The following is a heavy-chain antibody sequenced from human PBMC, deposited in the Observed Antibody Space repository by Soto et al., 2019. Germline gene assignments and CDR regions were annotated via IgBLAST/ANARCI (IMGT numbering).Heavy chain of an antibody. Sequence: SETLSLTCAAYGGSFSCYYWIWIRQPPGKGLEWIGEINHSGSTNYNPSLKSRVTISVDTSKNQFSLKLSSVTAADTAVYYCARASRKIVVVPAARSPSFDPWGQGTLVTVSS. CDR1: GGSFSCYY. D-gene: IGHD2-2*01. V-gene: IGHV4-34*01. CDR2: INHSGST. J-gene: IGHJ5*02. CDR3: ARASRKIVVVPAARSPSFDP.